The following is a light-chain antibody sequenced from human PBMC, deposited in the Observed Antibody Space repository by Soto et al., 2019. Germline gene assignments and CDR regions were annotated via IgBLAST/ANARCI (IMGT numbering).Light chain of an antibody. Sequence: SYELTQPPSVSVAPGERARITCGGNNFRSKSVLWYQQKPGQAPVLVIYYDSDRPSGIPERFSGSNSGNTATLTISWVEAGDEADYYCQVWDSSSDHPVVFGAGTKVTVL. V-gene: IGLV3-21*04. J-gene: IGLJ2*01. CDR3: QVWDSSSDHPVV. CDR2: YDS. CDR1: NFRSKS.